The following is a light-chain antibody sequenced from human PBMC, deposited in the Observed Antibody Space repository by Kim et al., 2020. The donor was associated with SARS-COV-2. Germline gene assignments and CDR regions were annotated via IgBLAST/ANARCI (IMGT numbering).Light chain of an antibody. CDR1: QSVDIK. V-gene: IGKV3-15*01. Sequence: SHGERATLSCSASQSVDIKLAWYQQKPGQAPRLLMYGASTRATGTPARFSGSGSGTEFTLTISSLQSEDFAVYYCQEYYNWPPWAFGQGTKVDIK. CDR3: QEYYNWPPWA. CDR2: GAS. J-gene: IGKJ1*01.